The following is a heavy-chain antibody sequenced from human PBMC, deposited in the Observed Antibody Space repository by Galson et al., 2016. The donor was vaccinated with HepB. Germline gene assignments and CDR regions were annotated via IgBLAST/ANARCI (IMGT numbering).Heavy chain of an antibody. CDR1: GFTFSSYA. CDR3: AKGASSLPENFQH. J-gene: IGHJ1*01. Sequence: SLRLSCAASGFTFSSYAMNWVRQPPGKALEWVSSISGSGGTTYYADSLKGRFTISRDNSKGTLYLQLNSLRAEYTAVYYFAKGASSLPENFQHWGRGPLVTVSS. V-gene: IGHV3-23*01. CDR2: ISGSGGTT.